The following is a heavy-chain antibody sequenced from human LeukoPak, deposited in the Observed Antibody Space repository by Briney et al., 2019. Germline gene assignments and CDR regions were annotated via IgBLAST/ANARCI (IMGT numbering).Heavy chain of an antibody. CDR2: ISGSGGCT. CDR3: AKKPTYYYGSGSYRPPGYFDY. Sequence: GGSLRLSCAASGFTYSSYAMSWVRQAPGKELEWVSAISGSGGCTYYADSVKGRFTISRDNSKNTLYLQMNSLRAEDTAVYYCAKKPTYYYGSGSYRPPGYFDYWGQGTLVTVSS. D-gene: IGHD3-10*01. J-gene: IGHJ4*02. V-gene: IGHV3-23*01. CDR1: GFTYSSYA.